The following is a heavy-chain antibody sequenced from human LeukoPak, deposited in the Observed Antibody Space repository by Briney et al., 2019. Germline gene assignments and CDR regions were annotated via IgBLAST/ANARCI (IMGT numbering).Heavy chain of an antibody. CDR1: GGSFSGYY. J-gene: IGHJ4*02. CDR2: INHSGST. Sequence: SETLSLTCAVYGGSFSGYYWSWIRQPPGKGLEWIGEINHSGSTNYNPSLKSRVTISVDTSKNQFSLKLSSVTAADTAVYYCARAEIGDFDSWGQGTLVTVSS. D-gene: IGHD3-3*01. CDR3: ARAEIGDFDS. V-gene: IGHV4-34*01.